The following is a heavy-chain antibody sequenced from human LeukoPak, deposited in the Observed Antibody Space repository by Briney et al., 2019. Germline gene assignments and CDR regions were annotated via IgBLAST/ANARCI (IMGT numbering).Heavy chain of an antibody. CDR3: AKGKDCSGGSCYLDY. V-gene: IGHV3-30*02. J-gene: IGHJ4*02. Sequence: PGGSLRLSCAASGFTFSSYGMHWVRQAPGKGLEWVAFIRYDGSNKYYADSVKGRFTISRDNSKNTLHLQMNSLRAEDTAVYYCAKGKDCSGGSCYLDYWGQGTLVTVSS. CDR2: IRYDGSNK. D-gene: IGHD2-15*01. CDR1: GFTFSSYG.